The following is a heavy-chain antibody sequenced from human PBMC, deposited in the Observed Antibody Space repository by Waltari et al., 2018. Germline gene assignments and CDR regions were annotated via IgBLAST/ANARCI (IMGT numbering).Heavy chain of an antibody. CDR3: ARVPPTGYFDL. CDR1: GGSFSGYY. V-gene: IGHV4-34*01. D-gene: IGHD1-26*01. CDR2: INHKGST. Sequence: QVQLQQWGAGLLKPSETLSLTCAVYGGSFSGYYWSWIRQPPGKGLEWIGEINHKGSTNYNPSRKSRVTISVDTSTNQFSRKRSSVTAADTAVYYCARVPPTGYFDLWGRGTLVTVSS. J-gene: IGHJ2*01.